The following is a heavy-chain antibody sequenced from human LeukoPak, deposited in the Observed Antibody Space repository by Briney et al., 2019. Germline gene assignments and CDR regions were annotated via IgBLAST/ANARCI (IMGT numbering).Heavy chain of an antibody. D-gene: IGHD3-10*01. J-gene: IGHJ4*02. Sequence: GRSLRLSCAASGFTFSSYAMHWVRQAPGKGLEWVAVISYDGSNKYYADSVKGRFTISRDNSKNTLYLQMNSLRAEDTAVYYCARWKSGTMTYFDDWGQGTLVTVSS. CDR3: ARWKSGTMTYFDD. CDR1: GFTFSSYA. V-gene: IGHV3-30-3*01. CDR2: ISYDGSNK.